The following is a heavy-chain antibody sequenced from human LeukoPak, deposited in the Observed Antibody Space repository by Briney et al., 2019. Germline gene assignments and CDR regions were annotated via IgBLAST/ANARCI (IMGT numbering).Heavy chain of an antibody. J-gene: IGHJ6*03. CDR3: ARVAGSSGWSYYYYYYMDV. CDR1: GGSISSYY. CDR2: IYTSGST. Sequence: SETLSLTCTVSGGSISSYYWSWIRQPAGKGLEWIGRIYTSGSTYYNPSLKSRVTISVDTSKNQFSLKLRSVTAADTAVYYCARVAGSSGWSYYYYYYMDVWGKGTTVTVSS. V-gene: IGHV4-4*07. D-gene: IGHD6-19*01.